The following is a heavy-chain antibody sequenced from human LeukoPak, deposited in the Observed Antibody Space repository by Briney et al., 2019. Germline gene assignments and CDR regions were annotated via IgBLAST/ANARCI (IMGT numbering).Heavy chain of an antibody. CDR1: GFIFNIYA. CDR2: MKEDGSVK. D-gene: IGHD5-18*01. J-gene: IGHJ3*01. CDR3: ARIGYSSSAFDF. Sequence: SRGSLRLSCAASGFIFNIYAMSWVRQAPGKGLEWVANMKEDGSVKYFVDSVKGRFTLSRDNAKNLVYLQMNSLRAEDTAVYYCARIGYSSSAFDFWGQGTMVTVSS. V-gene: IGHV3-7*01.